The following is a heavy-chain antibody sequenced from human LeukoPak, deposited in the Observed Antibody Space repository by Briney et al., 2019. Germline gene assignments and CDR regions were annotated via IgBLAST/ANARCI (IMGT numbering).Heavy chain of an antibody. CDR1: GFTFSSYW. Sequence: GGSLRLSCAASGFTFSSYWMHWVRQAPGKGLVWVSRINSDGSSTSYADSVKGRFTISRDNSRNTLYLQMNSLRTEDTALYYCARFQALRGSFRGFDFWGQGTQVTVSP. V-gene: IGHV3-74*01. CDR2: INSDGSST. CDR3: ARFQALRGSFRGFDF. D-gene: IGHD1-26*01. J-gene: IGHJ4*02.